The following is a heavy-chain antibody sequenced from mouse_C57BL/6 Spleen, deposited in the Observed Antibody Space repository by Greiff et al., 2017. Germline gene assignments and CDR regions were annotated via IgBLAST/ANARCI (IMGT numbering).Heavy chain of an antibody. V-gene: IGHV1-55*01. D-gene: IGHD2-4*01. CDR3: ARGNYDYAAVDY. Sequence: VQLQQPGAELVKPGASVKMSCKASGYTFTSYWITWVKQRPGQGLEWIGDIYPGRGSTNYNEKFKSKATLTVDTSSSTAYMQLSSLTSEDSAVYYGARGNYDYAAVDYWGQGTTLTVSS. CDR1: GYTFTSYW. J-gene: IGHJ2*01. CDR2: IYPGRGST.